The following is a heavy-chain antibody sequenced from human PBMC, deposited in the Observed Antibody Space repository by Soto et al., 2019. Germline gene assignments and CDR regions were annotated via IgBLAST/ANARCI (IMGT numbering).Heavy chain of an antibody. D-gene: IGHD2-15*01. V-gene: IGHV3-15*01. CDR2: IKSKTDGGTT. CDR1: GFTFSNAW. CDR3: TTRYCSGGSCSSPLLY. J-gene: IGHJ4*02. Sequence: GGSLRLSCAASGFTFSNAWMSWVRQAPGKGLEWVGRIKSKTDGGTTDYAAPVKGRFTISRDDSKNTLYLQMNSLKTEDTAVYYCTTRYCSGGSCSSPLLYWGQGTLVTVSS.